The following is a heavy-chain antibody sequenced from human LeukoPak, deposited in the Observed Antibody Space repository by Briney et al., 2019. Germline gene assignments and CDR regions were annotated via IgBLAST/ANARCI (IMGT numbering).Heavy chain of an antibody. CDR2: IYPGDSDT. J-gene: IGHJ5*02. CDR1: GYSFTSYW. CDR3: ARHPDIVVVPAAIGNWFDP. D-gene: IGHD2-2*01. V-gene: IGHV5-51*01. Sequence: GESLQISCKGSGYSFTSYWIGWVRQMPGKGLEWMGIIYPGDSDTRYSPSFQGQVTISADKSISTAYLQWSSLKASDTAMYYCARHPDIVVVPAAIGNWFDPWGQGTLVTVSS.